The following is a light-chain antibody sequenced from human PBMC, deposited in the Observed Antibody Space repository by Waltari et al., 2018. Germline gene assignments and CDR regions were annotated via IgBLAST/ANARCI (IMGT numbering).Light chain of an antibody. Sequence: QSALTQPPSASGSPGQSVTITCTGPSSDLGGYNYVSWSRQHPGKPPKLMIYEDSKRPSGVPDRFSGSKSGNTASLTVSGLQAEDEADYYCSSSVGSNNLHVVFGGGTKLTVL. CDR2: EDS. J-gene: IGLJ2*01. CDR1: SSDLGGYNY. V-gene: IGLV2-8*01. CDR3: SSSVGSNNLHVV.